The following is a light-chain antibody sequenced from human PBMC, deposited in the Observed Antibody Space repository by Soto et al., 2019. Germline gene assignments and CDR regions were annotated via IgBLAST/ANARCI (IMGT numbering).Light chain of an antibody. V-gene: IGKV1-27*01. CDR1: QGISNY. CDR3: QKYNSAPRT. J-gene: IGKJ3*01. CDR2: AAS. Sequence: DIQMTQSPSSLSASVGDRVTITCRASQGISNYLAWYQQKPGKVPKLLIYAASTLQSGVPSRFSGSGSGTDFTLTISGLQPEDVATYYCQKYNSAPRTFGPGTGGYQ.